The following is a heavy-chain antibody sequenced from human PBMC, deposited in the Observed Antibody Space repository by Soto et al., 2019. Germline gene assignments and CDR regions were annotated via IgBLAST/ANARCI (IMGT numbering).Heavy chain of an antibody. J-gene: IGHJ6*03. V-gene: IGHV1-69*02. CDR2: IIPILGIA. CDR1: GGTFSSYT. Sequence: GASVKVSCKASGGTFSSYTISWVRQAPGQGLEWMGRIIPILGIANYAQKFQGRVTITADKSTSTAYMELSSLRSEDTAVYYCARAGGGHYHYYYMDVWGKGTTVTVSS. D-gene: IGHD1-26*01. CDR3: ARAGGGHYHYYYMDV.